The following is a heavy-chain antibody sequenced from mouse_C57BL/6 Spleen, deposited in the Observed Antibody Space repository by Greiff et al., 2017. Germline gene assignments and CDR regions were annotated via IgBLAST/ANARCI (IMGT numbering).Heavy chain of an antibody. Sequence: LVESGAELARPGASVKLSCKASGYTFTSYGISWVKPRTEQGLEWIGEIYPISGNTYSNEKFKGKATLTADKSSSTAYMDLRSLTSEDSAVYYCAIYYYGSSYGAMDYWGQGTSVTVSS. CDR3: AIYYYGSSYGAMDY. V-gene: IGHV1-81*01. D-gene: IGHD1-1*01. CDR2: IYPISGNT. J-gene: IGHJ4*01. CDR1: GYTFTSYG.